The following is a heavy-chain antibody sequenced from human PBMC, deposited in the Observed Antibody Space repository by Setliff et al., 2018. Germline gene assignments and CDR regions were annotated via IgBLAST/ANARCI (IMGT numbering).Heavy chain of an antibody. CDR1: GGTFSNSA. Sequence: GASVKVSCKAFGGTFSNSAINWVRQAPGQGLEWMGGIIPIRGAADYAQKFQGKVIITADGSTSTAYMELTSLGSEDTAVYYCAGGQPLVRKYYYYMDVWGKGTTVTVSS. CDR3: AGGQPLVRKYYYYMDV. CDR2: IIPIRGAA. J-gene: IGHJ6*03. D-gene: IGHD3-10*01. V-gene: IGHV1-69*13.